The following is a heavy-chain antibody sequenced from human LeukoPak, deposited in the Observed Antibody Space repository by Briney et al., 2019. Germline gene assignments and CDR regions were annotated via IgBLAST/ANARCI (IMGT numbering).Heavy chain of an antibody. J-gene: IGHJ4*02. D-gene: IGHD5-18*01. CDR1: GFTFSNYE. V-gene: IGHV3-48*03. Sequence: GGSLRLSCAASGFTFSNYEMNWVRQAPGKGLEWVSYISSSGSTIYYADSVKGRFAISRDNAKNSLYLQMSSLRAEDTAVYYCAQIYTYGSSQFDYWGQGTLVTVSS. CDR3: AQIYTYGSSQFDY. CDR2: ISSSGSTI.